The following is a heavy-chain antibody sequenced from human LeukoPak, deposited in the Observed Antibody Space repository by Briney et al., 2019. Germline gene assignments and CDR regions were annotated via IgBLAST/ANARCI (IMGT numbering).Heavy chain of an antibody. CDR3: ARQYSGYLRNWFDP. Sequence: SGTLSLTCTVSSGSIFSSNWWSWVRQPPGKGLEWIGQIFHSGSTSYSPSLKSRVTISVDTSKNQFSLKLSSVTAADTAVYYCARQYSGYLRNWFDPWGQGTLVTVSS. V-gene: IGHV4-4*02. J-gene: IGHJ5*02. CDR2: IFHSGST. CDR1: SGSIFSSNW. D-gene: IGHD5-12*01.